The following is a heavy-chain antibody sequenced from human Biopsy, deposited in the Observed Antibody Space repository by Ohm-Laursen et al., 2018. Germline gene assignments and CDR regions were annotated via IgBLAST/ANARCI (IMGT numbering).Heavy chain of an antibody. CDR1: GYTFTSYE. V-gene: IGHV1-8*01. Sequence: SVKVSCKTSGYTFTSYEINWVRQATGQGLEWMGWMNPDSGNTGYAQNFQGRVTMTRNTSISTAYMELSSLRSEDTAVYFCARADPPLFYYGSGSSNWFGPWGQGTLVTVSS. CDR3: ARADPPLFYYGSGSSNWFGP. CDR2: MNPDSGNT. D-gene: IGHD3-10*01. J-gene: IGHJ5*02.